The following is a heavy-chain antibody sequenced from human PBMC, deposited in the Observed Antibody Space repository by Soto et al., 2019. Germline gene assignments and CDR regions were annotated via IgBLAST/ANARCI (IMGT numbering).Heavy chain of an antibody. CDR2: IYYSGTT. CDR1: GGSFSSDSFI. CDR3: ARDHKWDGMDV. D-gene: IGHD1-26*01. Sequence: LSLTCSVSGGSFSSDSFIWSWVRQFPGKGLEWIGYIYYSGTTYYNPSLRSRVIMSVDTSKNQFSLKLSSVTAADTAVYYCARDHKWDGMDVWGQGPTVTVSS. V-gene: IGHV4-31*03. J-gene: IGHJ6*02.